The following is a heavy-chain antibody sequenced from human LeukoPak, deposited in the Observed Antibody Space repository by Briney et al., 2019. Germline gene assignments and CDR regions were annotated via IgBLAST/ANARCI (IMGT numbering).Heavy chain of an antibody. V-gene: IGHV4-59*01. CDR2: IYYSGST. CDR1: GGSISSYY. CDR3: ARLPYYYDSSGYYSVADY. Sequence: PSETLSLTCTVSGGSISSYYWSWIRQPPGKGLEWIGYIYYSGSTNYNPSLKSRVTISVDTSKNQFSLKLSSVTAADTAVYYCARLPYYYDSSGYYSVADYWGQGTLVTVSS. J-gene: IGHJ4*02. D-gene: IGHD3-22*01.